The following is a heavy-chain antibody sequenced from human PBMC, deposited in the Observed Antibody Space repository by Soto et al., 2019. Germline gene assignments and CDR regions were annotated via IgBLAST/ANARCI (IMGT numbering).Heavy chain of an antibody. CDR3: TKGSDYGFDY. CDR1: GGTFSSYA. Sequence: SVKVSCKASGGTFSSYAISWVRQAPEQGLEWMGGIIPIFGTANYAQKFQGRVTITADESTSTAYMDLSSLRSEDTSVYYCTKGSDYGFDYWGQGTLVTVSS. V-gene: IGHV1-69*13. D-gene: IGHD4-17*01. J-gene: IGHJ4*02. CDR2: IIPIFGTA.